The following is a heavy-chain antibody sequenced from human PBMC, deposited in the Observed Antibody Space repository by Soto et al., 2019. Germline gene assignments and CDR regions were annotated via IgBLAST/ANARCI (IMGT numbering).Heavy chain of an antibody. V-gene: IGHV3-23*01. CDR1: GFTLTDYH. J-gene: IGHJ4*02. CDR3: AKVPWYPVTRV. CDR2: IRNGGDGT. Sequence: GGTLRLSCVVSGFTLTDYHMSWVRQAPGKGLEWVSAIRNGGDGTHYADSVQGRFTISRDTSKNTLYLQMSSLRVEDTAIYYCAKVPWYPVTRVWGQGTLVTVSS. D-gene: IGHD2-15*01.